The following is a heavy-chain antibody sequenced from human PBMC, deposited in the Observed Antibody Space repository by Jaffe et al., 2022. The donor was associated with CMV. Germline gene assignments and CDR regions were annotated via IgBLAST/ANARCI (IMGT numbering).Heavy chain of an antibody. V-gene: IGHV1-46*01. CDR3: ARAGGYYYDSSGYLGDAFDI. D-gene: IGHD3-22*01. J-gene: IGHJ3*02. CDR2: INPSGGST. CDR1: GYTFTSYY. Sequence: QVQLVQSGAEVKKPGASVKVSCKASGYTFTSYYMHWVRQAPGQGLEWMGIINPSGGSTSYAQKFQGRVTMTRDTSTSTVYMELSSLRSEDTAVYYCARAGGYYYDSSGYLGDAFDIWGQGTMVTVSS.